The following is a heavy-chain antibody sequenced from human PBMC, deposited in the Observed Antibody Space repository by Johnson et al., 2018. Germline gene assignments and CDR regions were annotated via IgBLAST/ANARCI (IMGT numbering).Heavy chain of an antibody. CDR3: ASPMYSRAAFDI. CDR2: IWYDGSIK. V-gene: IGHV3-33*01. CDR1: GFTFSSYG. Sequence: VQLVESGGGVVQPGRSLRLSCAASGFTFSSYGMHWVRQAPGKGLEWVAVIWYDGSIKYYADSVKGRFTTSRDNSKNTLYLQMNSLRAEDTAVYYWASPMYSRAAFDIWGQGTMVTVSS. J-gene: IGHJ3*02. D-gene: IGHD6-13*01.